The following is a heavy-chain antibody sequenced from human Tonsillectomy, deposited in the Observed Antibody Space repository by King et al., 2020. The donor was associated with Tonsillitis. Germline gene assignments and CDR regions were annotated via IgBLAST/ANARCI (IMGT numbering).Heavy chain of an antibody. J-gene: IGHJ3*02. Sequence: QVHLVQSGAEMKKPGSSVNVSCKASGGTLSNFGISWVRQAPGQGLEWVGRIIPMLDMTTYAQKFQGRLTITAHKSAATVYLELTSLRSDDTXXXYXAGDXXGXXEXAXXXXFDIWXQGTLVTVSS. CDR1: GGTLSNFG. CDR2: IIPMLDMT. CDR3: AGDXXGXXEXAXXXXFDI. V-gene: IGHV1-69*04.